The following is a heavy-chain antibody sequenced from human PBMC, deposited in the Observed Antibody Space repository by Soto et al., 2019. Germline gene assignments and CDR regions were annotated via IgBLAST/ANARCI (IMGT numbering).Heavy chain of an antibody. J-gene: IGHJ5*02. Sequence: SETLSLTCAVYGGSFSGYYWSWIRQPPGKGLEWIGEINHSGSTNYNPSLKSRVTISVDTSKNQFSLKLGSVTAADTAVYYCARGLSIAARLGWFDPWGQGTLVTVSS. CDR3: ARGLSIAARLGWFDP. D-gene: IGHD6-6*01. V-gene: IGHV4-34*01. CDR1: GGSFSGYY. CDR2: INHSGST.